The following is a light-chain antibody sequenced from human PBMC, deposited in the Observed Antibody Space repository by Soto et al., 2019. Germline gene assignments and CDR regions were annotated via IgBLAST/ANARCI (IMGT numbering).Light chain of an antibody. J-gene: IGKJ1*01. CDR3: QHDDSLRLT. CDR2: EAS. V-gene: IGKV3-20*01. Sequence: EIVLTQSPGTLSLSPGERATLSCRASQSVSSTYLTWYQQKPGQAPRLLIYEASRRATGIPDRFSGSGSGTDFSLTIRRLELEDFAVYYCQHDDSLRLTFGLGPKVEI. CDR1: QSVSSTY.